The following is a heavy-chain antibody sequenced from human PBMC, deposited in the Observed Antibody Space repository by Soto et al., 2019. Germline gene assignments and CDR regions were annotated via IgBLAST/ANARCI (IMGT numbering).Heavy chain of an antibody. V-gene: IGHV4-30-4*08. D-gene: IGHD2-8*01. Sequence: SETLSLTCTVSGGSISSGDYYWSWIRQHPGKGLEWIGYIYYSGSTYYNPSLKSRVTISVDTSNNQFSLHLSSVTPDDTAVYYCVGLIGNSWLDSWGQGTLVTVSS. CDR2: IYYSGST. J-gene: IGHJ5*01. CDR3: VGLIGNSWLDS. CDR1: GGSISSGDYY.